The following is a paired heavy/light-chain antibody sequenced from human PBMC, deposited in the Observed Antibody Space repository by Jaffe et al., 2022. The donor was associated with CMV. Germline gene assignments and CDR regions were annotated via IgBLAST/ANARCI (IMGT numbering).Heavy chain of an antibody. J-gene: IGHJ4*02. CDR3: AREKPAALNFDY. CDR2: INPRDGNT. D-gene: IGHD6-25*01. Sequence: QVQLVHSGAEVKKPGASVKVSCKASGYSFINYHMHWVRQAPGQGLEWMGMINPRDGNTNYAQKFRGRVTMTRDTSTGTVYMELNSLTSEDTAVYFCAREKPAALNFDYWGQGTLVTVSS. CDR1: GYSFINYH. V-gene: IGHV1-46*01.
Light chain of an antibody. CDR1: QSVSSSN. J-gene: IGKJ2*01. Sequence: EIVLTQSPGTLSLSPGERATLSCRASQSVSSSNLAWYQQTPGLAPRLLIYAASSRATGIPDRFSGSGSGTDFILTISRLEPEDSAVYYCQQYGSSQYTFGQGTKVEIK. CDR2: AAS. V-gene: IGKV3-20*01. CDR3: QQYGSSQYT.